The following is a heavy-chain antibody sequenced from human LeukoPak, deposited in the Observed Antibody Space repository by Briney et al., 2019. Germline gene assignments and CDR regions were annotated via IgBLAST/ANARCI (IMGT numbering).Heavy chain of an antibody. D-gene: IGHD3-22*01. CDR1: KFTFSDYS. CDR2: ISSIRNYI. CDR3: ARYPTYYYDSSGYKEGSYFDY. V-gene: IGHV3-21*01. Sequence: GGSLRLSCAASKFTFSDYSMSWVRQAPGKGLEWVSSISSIRNYIYYADSVKGRFTVSRDNAKNSLYLQMNSLRAEDTAVYYCARYPTYYYDSSGYKEGSYFDYWGQRTLVTVSS. J-gene: IGHJ4*02.